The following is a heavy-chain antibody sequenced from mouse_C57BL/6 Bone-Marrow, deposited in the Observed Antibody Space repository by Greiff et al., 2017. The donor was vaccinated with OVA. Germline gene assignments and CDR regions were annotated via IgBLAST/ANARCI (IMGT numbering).Heavy chain of an antibody. Sequence: EVKLQQSGPELVKPGASVKMSCKASGYTFTDYNMHWVKQSHGKSLEWLGYINPNNGGTSYNKKFKGKATLTVNKSSSTAYMELRSLTSEDSAVYYCARKGDYYGYDGFAYWGQGTLVTVSA. D-gene: IGHD2-2*01. CDR1: GYTFTDYN. J-gene: IGHJ3*01. CDR3: ARKGDYYGYDGFAY. CDR2: INPNNGGT. V-gene: IGHV1-22*01.